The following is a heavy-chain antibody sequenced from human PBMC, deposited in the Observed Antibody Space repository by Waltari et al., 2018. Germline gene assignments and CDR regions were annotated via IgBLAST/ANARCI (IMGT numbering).Heavy chain of an antibody. CDR2: SSGAGSDT. J-gene: IGHJ1*01. D-gene: IGHD3-16*01. Sequence: EVQLVESGGDLVQPGGSLRLSCVASGFTLSDYWMYWVRQAPGKGLGWVSRSSGAGSDTSYADSVKGRVTISRDNAKNTLFLQMNSLTAEDTAVYYCSRVLERSAYPDEYFNHWGQGTLVSVSP. V-gene: IGHV3-74*01. CDR1: GFTLSDYW. CDR3: SRVLERSAYPDEYFNH.